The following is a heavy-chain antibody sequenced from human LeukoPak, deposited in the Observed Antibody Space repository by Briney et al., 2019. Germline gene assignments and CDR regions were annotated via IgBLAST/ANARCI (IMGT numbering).Heavy chain of an antibody. CDR3: TTYDGSGRYGAY. V-gene: IGHV3-73*01. Sequence: GGSLRLSCAASGFTFSGSAIHWVRQASGKGLEWVGRIKSRTDRYATAFAASVKDRFTISRDDSKNTAYLQMNSLNTEDTALYYCTTYDGSGRYGAYWGQGTLVAVSS. J-gene: IGHJ4*02. D-gene: IGHD3-22*01. CDR2: IKSRTDRYAT. CDR1: GFTFSGSA.